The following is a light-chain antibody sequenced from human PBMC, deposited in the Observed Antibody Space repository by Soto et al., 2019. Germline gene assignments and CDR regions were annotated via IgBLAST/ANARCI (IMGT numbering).Light chain of an antibody. CDR3: QLYNSHTRT. V-gene: IGKV3-15*01. CDR1: QSVSSN. Sequence: ICRTQSPASLAVSSWKKATLSCRASQSVSSNLAWYQQKPGQAPRLLIYGASTRATGIPARFSGSGSGTELGLPISSLPSEDVATYYLQLYNSHTRTVGHGTKVDIK. J-gene: IGKJ1*01. CDR2: GAS.